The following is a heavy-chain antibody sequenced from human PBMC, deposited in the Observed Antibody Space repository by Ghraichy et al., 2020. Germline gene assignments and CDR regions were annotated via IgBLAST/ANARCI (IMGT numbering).Heavy chain of an antibody. D-gene: IGHD3-3*01. J-gene: IGHJ5*02. V-gene: IGHV3-23*01. CDR1: GFTFSSYA. CDR3: AKDHYYDFWSGQNWFDP. CDR2: ISGSGGST. Sequence: GGSLRLSCAASGFTFSSYAMSWVRQAPGKGLEWVSAISGSGGSTYYADSVKGRFTISRDNSKNTLYLQMNSLRAEDTAVYYCAKDHYYDFWSGQNWFDPWGQGTLVTVSS.